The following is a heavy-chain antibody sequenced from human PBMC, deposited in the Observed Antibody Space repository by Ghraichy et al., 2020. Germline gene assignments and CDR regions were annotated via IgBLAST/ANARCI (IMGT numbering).Heavy chain of an antibody. D-gene: IGHD6-6*01. CDR3: ARSRDPYSSSSFYDY. V-gene: IGHV1-2*04. Sequence: ASVKVSCKASGYTFTGYYMHWVRQAPGQGLEWMGWINPNSGGTNYAQKFQGWVTMTRDTSISTAYMELSRLRSDDTAVYYCARSRDPYSSSSFYDYWGQGTLVTVSS. CDR2: INPNSGGT. CDR1: GYTFTGYY. J-gene: IGHJ4*02.